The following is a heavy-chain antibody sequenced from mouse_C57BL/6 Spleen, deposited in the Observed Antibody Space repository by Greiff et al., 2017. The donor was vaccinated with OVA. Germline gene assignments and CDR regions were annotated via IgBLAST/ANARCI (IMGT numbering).Heavy chain of an antibody. Sequence: QVQLKESGPGLVQPSQSLSITCTVSGFSLTSYGVHWVRQSPGKGLEWLGVIWSGGSTDYNAAFISRLSISKDNSKSQVFFKMNSLQADDTAIYYCARTDNYGYFDVWGTGTTVTVSS. CDR1: GFSLTSYG. V-gene: IGHV2-2*01. J-gene: IGHJ1*03. CDR3: ARTDNYGYFDV. CDR2: IWSGGST.